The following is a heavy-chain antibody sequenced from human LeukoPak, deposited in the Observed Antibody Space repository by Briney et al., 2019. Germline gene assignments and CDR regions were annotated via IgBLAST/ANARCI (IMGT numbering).Heavy chain of an antibody. CDR2: IIPLFGTA. Sequence: ASVKVSCKASGGTFNSYPISWVRQAPGQGLEWMGGIIPLFGTANYAQKFQGRVTITADESTTTASMELSSLRSEDSAVYYCARGDDILTAYLYWGQGTLVTVSS. CDR3: ARGDDILTAYLY. V-gene: IGHV1-69*13. J-gene: IGHJ4*02. D-gene: IGHD3-9*01. CDR1: GGTFNSYP.